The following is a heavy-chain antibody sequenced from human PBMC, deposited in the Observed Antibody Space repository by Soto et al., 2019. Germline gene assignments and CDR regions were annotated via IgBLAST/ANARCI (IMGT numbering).Heavy chain of an antibody. CDR1: G. Sequence: GGRRIMQSPGEGLESIAYIYHTGITNYNPSLKSRLTITKDTSKNQVGLTMTNMDPVDTATYYCAHRRSSSWEMDYWGQGTLVTVSS. CDR2: IYHTGIT. D-gene: IGHD6-13*01. V-gene: IGHV2-5*01. CDR3: AHRRSSSWEMDY. J-gene: IGHJ4*02.